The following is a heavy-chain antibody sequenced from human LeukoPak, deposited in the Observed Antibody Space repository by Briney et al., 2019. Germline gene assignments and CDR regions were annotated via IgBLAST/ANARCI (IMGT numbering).Heavy chain of an antibody. CDR3: ARSSSRYCSGGSCYSGVLGYFDY. CDR2: ISSSSSYI. V-gene: IGHV3-21*06. J-gene: IGHJ4*02. CDR1: GFTFSGYS. D-gene: IGHD2-15*01. Sequence: GGSLRLSCAASGFTFSGYSMSWVRQAPGKGLEWVSSISSSSSYIYYADSVKGRFTISRDNAKNSQYLQMNSLRAEDTAVYYCARSSSRYCSGGSCYSGVLGYFDYWGQGTLVTVSS.